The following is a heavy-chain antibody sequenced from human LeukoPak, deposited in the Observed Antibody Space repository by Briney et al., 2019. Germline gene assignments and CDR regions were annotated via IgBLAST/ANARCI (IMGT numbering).Heavy chain of an antibody. CDR2: ISAYNGNT. D-gene: IGHD1-1*01. J-gene: IGHJ6*03. CDR1: GYTFTSYG. V-gene: IGHV1-18*01. Sequence: ASVKVSCKASGYTFTSYGISWVRQAPGQGLEWMGWISAYNGNTNYAQKLQGRVTMTTDTSTSTAYMELRSLRSEDTDVYYCARPVKQERPPPLIGYYYMDVWGKGTTVTVSS. CDR3: ARPVKQERPPPLIGYYYMDV.